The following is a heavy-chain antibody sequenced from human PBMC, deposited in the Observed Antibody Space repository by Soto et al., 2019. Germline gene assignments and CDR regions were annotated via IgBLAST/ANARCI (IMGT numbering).Heavy chain of an antibody. CDR3: ARYYDGAGSYSRDYYGMEV. V-gene: IGHV3-74*01. CDR1: GFTFSSYW. J-gene: IGHJ6*02. Sequence: GGSLRLSCAASGFTFSSYWMHWVRQAPGKGLVWVSRINSDGSSTSYADSVKGRFTISRDNAKNTLYLQLNSLRAEDAAVYYCARYYDGAGSYSRDYYGMEVCGQRTTVTVSS. D-gene: IGHD3-10*01. CDR2: INSDGSST.